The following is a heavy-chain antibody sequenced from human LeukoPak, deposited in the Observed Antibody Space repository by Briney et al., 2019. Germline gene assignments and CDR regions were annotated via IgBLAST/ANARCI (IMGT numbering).Heavy chain of an antibody. V-gene: IGHV3-21*01. CDR3: ARGHTAVTRHFDF. CDR2: ISSGSSAI. Sequence: PGGSLRPSCEASGFTFTTYSMTWVRQAPGKGLEWVSIISSGSSAIFSADALKGRFTISRDDAKNLLYLDMNSLRAEDTAVYYCARGHTAVTRHFDFWGQGTLVTVSS. D-gene: IGHD4-17*01. J-gene: IGHJ4*02. CDR1: GFTFTTYS.